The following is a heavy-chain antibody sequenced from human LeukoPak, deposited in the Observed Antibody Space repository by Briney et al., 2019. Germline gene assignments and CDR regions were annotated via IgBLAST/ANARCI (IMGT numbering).Heavy chain of an antibody. CDR1: GYTFIGHY. CDR2: INANSGDT. D-gene: IGHD6-19*01. Sequence: ASVKVSCKASGYTFIGHYMHWARQAPGQGLEWMGWINANSGDTNSAQKSQGRVTMTRDTSINTVYMELSRLRPDDTAVYYCAREGWDQRDTAAFDYWGQGTLVTVSS. V-gene: IGHV1-2*02. J-gene: IGHJ4*02. CDR3: AREGWDQRDTAAFDY.